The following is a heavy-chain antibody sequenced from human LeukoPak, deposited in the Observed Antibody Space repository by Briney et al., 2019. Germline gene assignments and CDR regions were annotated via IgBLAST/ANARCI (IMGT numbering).Heavy chain of an antibody. CDR2: IYYSGST. CDR3: ARHPYGDYALDY. V-gene: IGHV4-59*08. CDR1: GGSISSYY. J-gene: IGHJ4*02. D-gene: IGHD4-17*01. Sequence: PSETLSLTCTVSGGSISSYYWRWIRQPPGKGLEWIAYIYYSGSTNYNPSLKSRVTISVDTSKNQFSLKLSSVTAADTAVYYCARHPYGDYALDYWGQGTLVTVSS.